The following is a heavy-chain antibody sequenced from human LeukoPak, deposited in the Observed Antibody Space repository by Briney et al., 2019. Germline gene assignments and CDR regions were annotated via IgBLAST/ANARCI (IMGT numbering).Heavy chain of an antibody. D-gene: IGHD3-9*01. CDR3: AKAAYSDILTGYSTRGLFFDY. V-gene: IGHV3-23*01. Sequence: PGGSLRLSCAASGFTFSSYAMSWVRQASGKGLEWVSTISGYGGSTYYADSVKGRFTISRDNSKNTLFLQMNSLRAEDTAVYYCAKAAYSDILTGYSTRGLFFDYWGQGTLVTVSS. CDR1: GFTFSSYA. J-gene: IGHJ4*02. CDR2: ISGYGGST.